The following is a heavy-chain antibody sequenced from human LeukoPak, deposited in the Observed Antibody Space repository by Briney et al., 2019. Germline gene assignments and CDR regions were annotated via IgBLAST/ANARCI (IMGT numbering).Heavy chain of an antibody. D-gene: IGHD4-17*01. CDR1: GGSISSSGYY. CDR2: ISSGGST. V-gene: IGHV4-39*07. J-gene: IGHJ4*02. Sequence: SETLSLTCTVSGGSISSSGYYWGWIRQPPGKGLEWIGSISSGGSTYYNPSLKSRVTISVDTSKNQFSLKLSSVTAADTAVYYCARASDYGDYYFDYWGQGTLVTVSS. CDR3: ARASDYGDYYFDY.